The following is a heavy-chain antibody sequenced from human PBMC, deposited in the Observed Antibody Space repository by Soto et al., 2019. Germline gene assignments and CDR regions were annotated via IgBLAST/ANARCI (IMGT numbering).Heavy chain of an antibody. CDR1: GGSISSSSFH. D-gene: IGHD6-13*01. CDR3: ATHLIAAAALRS. V-gene: IGHV4-39*01. CDR2: IYYSGST. J-gene: IGHJ5*02. Sequence: SETLSLTCTVSGGSISSSSFHWGWIRQPPGKGLEWIGSIYYSGSTYYSPSLKSRVTISVDTSKNQFSLKLSSVTAADTAVYYCATHLIAAAALRSWGQGTLVTVSS.